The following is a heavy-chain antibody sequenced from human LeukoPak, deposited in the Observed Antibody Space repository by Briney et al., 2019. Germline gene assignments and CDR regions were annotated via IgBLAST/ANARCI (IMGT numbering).Heavy chain of an antibody. D-gene: IGHD4-17*01. Sequence: SQTLSLTCTVSGGSISSGSYYWSWIRQPAGTGLEWIGRIYTSGSTNHNPSLKSRVTISVDTSKNQFSLKLSSVTAADTAVYYCARGTVTTRWYFDLWGRGTLVTVSS. V-gene: IGHV4-61*02. CDR3: ARGTVTTRWYFDL. J-gene: IGHJ2*01. CDR1: GGSISSGSYY. CDR2: IYTSGST.